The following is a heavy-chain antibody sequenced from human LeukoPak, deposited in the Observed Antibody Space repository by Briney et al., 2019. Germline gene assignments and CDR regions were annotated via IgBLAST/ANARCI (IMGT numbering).Heavy chain of an antibody. CDR3: ARDGYDDGMDV. CDR2: IYYSGST. V-gene: IGHV4-59*01. Sequence: PSETLSLTCTVSGGSISGYYWSWIRQPPGKGLEWIGYIYYSGSTNYNPSLKSRVTISVDTSKNQFSLKLSSVTAADTAVYYCARDGYDDGMDVWGQGTTVTVSS. CDR1: GGSISGYY. J-gene: IGHJ6*02.